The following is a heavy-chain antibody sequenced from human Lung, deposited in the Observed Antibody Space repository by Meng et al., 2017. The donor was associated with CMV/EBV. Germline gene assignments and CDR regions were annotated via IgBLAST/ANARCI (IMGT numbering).Heavy chain of an antibody. J-gene: IGHJ5*02. Sequence: GEXXKISCEGSGYSFSNYWIDWVRQMPGKGLEWMGSIHPGDSDTRYSPSFHGQVTFSADKSIRTAYLQWSGLKASDTAMYYCARRGMMTTRGYWFAPWGQGPLVPFSS. D-gene: IGHD4-17*01. CDR3: ARRGMMTTRGYWFAP. CDR1: GYSFSNYW. CDR2: IHPGDSDT. V-gene: IGHV5-51*01.